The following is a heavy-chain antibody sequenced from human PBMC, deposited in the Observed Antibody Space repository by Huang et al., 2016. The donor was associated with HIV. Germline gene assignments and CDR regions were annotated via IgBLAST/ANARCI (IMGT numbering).Heavy chain of an antibody. CDR1: VGSFSSYY. CDR3: AREIMISFGGPFDP. Sequence: QVQLHQWGAGLLKPSETLSLTCAVYVGSFSSYYWNWIRQSPGKGLEWSGQINHRGTTTYNPSLKSRVTMSVDTSKNQFSLKLNAVTAADTAVYYCAREIMISFGGPFDPWGQGTLVTVSS. D-gene: IGHD3-16*01. CDR2: INHRGTT. V-gene: IGHV4-34*01. J-gene: IGHJ5*02.